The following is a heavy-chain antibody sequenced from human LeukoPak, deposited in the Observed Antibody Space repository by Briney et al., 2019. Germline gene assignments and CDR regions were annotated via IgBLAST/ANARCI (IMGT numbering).Heavy chain of an antibody. CDR2: ISYDGSNK. CDR1: GFTFSSFG. Sequence: GGSLRLSCGASGFTFSSFGEHWVRQAPGKGGEGVAVISYDGSNKYYADSVKGRFTISRDNSKNTLYLQMNSLRAEDTAVYYCAKDRSRYQLLGDAFDIWGQGTMVTVSS. CDR3: AKDRSRYQLLGDAFDI. J-gene: IGHJ3*02. D-gene: IGHD2-2*01. V-gene: IGHV3-30*18.